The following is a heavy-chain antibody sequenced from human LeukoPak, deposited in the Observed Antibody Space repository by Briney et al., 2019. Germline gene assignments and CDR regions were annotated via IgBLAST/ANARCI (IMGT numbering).Heavy chain of an antibody. D-gene: IGHD2-15*01. CDR2: IYYSGST. CDR3: ASAEMGYCSGGSCYSGYYYGMDV. CDR1: GGSISSYY. J-gene: IGHJ6*02. Sequence: SETLSLTCTVSGGSISSYYWSWIRQRPGKGLEWIGYIYYSGSTNYNPSLKSRVTISVDTSKNQFSLKLSSVTAADTAVYYCASAEMGYCSGGSCYSGYYYGMDVWGQGTTVTVSS. V-gene: IGHV4-59*01.